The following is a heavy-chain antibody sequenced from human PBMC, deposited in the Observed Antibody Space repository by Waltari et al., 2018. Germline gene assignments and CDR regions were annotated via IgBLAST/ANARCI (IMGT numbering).Heavy chain of an antibody. V-gene: IGHV1-69-2*01. CDR1: GYTFPDYF. Sequence: EVQLVQSGAEVKKPGATVKISCKASGYTFPDYFMQWVQKASGKGLEWMGGLAPEDGEPIAAEKFQVRVTITADTSTDTAYMDLSSLRSEDTSVYYFATWAHSSGWPVDYWGQGTLVTVSS. CDR3: ATWAHSSGWPVDY. J-gene: IGHJ4*02. CDR2: LAPEDGEP. D-gene: IGHD6-19*01.